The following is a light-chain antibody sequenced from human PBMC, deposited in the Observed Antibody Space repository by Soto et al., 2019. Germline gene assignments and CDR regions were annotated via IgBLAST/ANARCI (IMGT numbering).Light chain of an antibody. CDR2: VAS. V-gene: IGKV3-20*01. J-gene: IGKJ1*01. Sequence: EIVLTQSPGTLSLSPGEGATLSCRASQSVSSSYLAWYQQKPGQAPTLLIYVASNRAAGIPDRFSGSGSGSGFTLTISRLEAEDFAVYYCQQDAGRSRTFGQGAKVEI. CDR3: QQDAGRSRT. CDR1: QSVSSSY.